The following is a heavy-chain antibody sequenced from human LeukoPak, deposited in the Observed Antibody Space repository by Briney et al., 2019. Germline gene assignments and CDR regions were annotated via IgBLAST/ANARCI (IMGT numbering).Heavy chain of an antibody. CDR2: VSAYNGNT. Sequence: GASVKVSCKASGYTFTSYGISWVRQAPGQGLEWMGWVSAYNGNTNYAQKLQGRVTMTTDTSTSTAYMELRSLRSDDTAVYYCARDLGSSSSSYYYMDVWGKGTTVTVSS. D-gene: IGHD6-6*01. V-gene: IGHV1-18*01. CDR1: GYTFTSYG. CDR3: ARDLGSSSSSYYYMDV. J-gene: IGHJ6*03.